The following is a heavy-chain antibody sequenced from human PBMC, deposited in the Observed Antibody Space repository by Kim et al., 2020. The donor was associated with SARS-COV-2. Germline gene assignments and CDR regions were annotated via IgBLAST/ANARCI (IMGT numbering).Heavy chain of an antibody. V-gene: IGHV3-30*18. CDR2: ISYEGSNK. Sequence: GGSLRLSCAASGFTFSSYGMHWVRQAPGKGLGWVAVISYEGSNKYYADSVKGRFTISRDNSKNTLYLQMHSLRAEDTAVYYCAKESGSGSYYAWTYYYYGMDVWGQGTTVTVSS. CDR1: GFTFSSYG. CDR3: AKESGSGSYYAWTYYYYGMDV. J-gene: IGHJ6*02. D-gene: IGHD3-10*01.